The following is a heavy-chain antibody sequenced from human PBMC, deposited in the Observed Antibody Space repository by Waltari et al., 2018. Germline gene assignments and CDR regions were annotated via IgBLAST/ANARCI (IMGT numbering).Heavy chain of an antibody. CDR1: GFTFSSYW. D-gene: IGHD2-21*02. V-gene: IGHV3-74*01. J-gene: IGHJ2*01. CDR3: ARVAVTTPWYFDL. CDR2: INSAGSTT. Sequence: EVQLVESGGGLVQPGGSLRRSCAASGFTFSSYWMHWVRQAPGKGLVWVSRINSAGSTTTYTDSVKGRFTISRDNAKNTLYLQMNSLRAEDTAVYYCARVAVTTPWYFDLWGRGTLVTVSS.